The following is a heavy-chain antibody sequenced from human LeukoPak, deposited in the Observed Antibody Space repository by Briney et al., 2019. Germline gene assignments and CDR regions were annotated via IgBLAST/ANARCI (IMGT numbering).Heavy chain of an antibody. V-gene: IGHV4-39*07. J-gene: IGHJ4*02. D-gene: IGHD4-17*01. CDR2: INHSGST. CDR1: GGSISSSSYY. CDR3: ARGIYGDYAY. Sequence: SETLSLTCTVSGGSISSSSYYWSWIRQPPGKGLEWIGEINHSGSTNYNPSLKSRVTISVDTSKNQFSLKLSSVTAADTAVYYCARGIYGDYAYWGQGTLVTVSS.